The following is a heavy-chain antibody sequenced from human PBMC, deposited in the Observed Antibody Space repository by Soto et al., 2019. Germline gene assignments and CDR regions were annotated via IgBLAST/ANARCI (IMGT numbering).Heavy chain of an antibody. J-gene: IGHJ3*02. CDR1: GGTFSSYA. CDR3: AREYYYDSSGASDAFDI. Sequence: SVKVSCKASGGTFSSYAISWVRQAPGQGLEWMGGIIPIFGTANYAQKFQGRVTITADESTSTAYKELSSLRSEDTAVYYCAREYYYDSSGASDAFDIWGQGTMVTVSS. V-gene: IGHV1-69*13. D-gene: IGHD3-22*01. CDR2: IIPIFGTA.